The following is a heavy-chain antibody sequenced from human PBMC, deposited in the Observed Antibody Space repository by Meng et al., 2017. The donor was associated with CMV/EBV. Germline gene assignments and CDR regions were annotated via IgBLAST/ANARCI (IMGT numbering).Heavy chain of an antibody. CDR2: ISSSGSGGST. D-gene: IGHD2-21*01. Sequence: GESLKISCAASGFTFSSYEMNWVRQAPGKGLEWVSYISSSGSGGSTYYADSVKGRFTISRDNSKNSLYLQMNSLRAEDTAVYYCARALVVETNPRNYYYYGMDVWGQGTTVTVSS. V-gene: IGHV3-48*03. CDR3: ARALVVETNPRNYYYYGMDV. J-gene: IGHJ6*02. CDR1: GFTFSSYE.